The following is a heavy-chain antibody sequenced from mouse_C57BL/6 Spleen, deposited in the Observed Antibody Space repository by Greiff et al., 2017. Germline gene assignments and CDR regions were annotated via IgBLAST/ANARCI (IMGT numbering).Heavy chain of an antibody. CDR3: ARNDDYYEGFAY. J-gene: IGHJ3*01. V-gene: IGHV1-26*01. Sequence: EVQLQQSGPELVKPGASVKISCKASGYTFTDYYMNWVKQSHGKSLEWIGDINPNNGGTSYNQKFKGKATLTVDKSSSTAYMELRSLTSEDSAVYYCARNDDYYEGFAYWGQGTLVTVSA. D-gene: IGHD2-3*01. CDR1: GYTFTDYY. CDR2: INPNNGGT.